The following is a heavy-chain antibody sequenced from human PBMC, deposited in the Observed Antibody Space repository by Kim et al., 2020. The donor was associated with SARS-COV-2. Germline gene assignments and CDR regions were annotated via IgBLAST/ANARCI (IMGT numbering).Heavy chain of an antibody. Sequence: SVKVSCKASGGTFSSYAISWVRQAPGQGLEWMGGIIPIFGTANYAQKFQGRVTITADESTSTAYMELSSLRSEDTAVYYCARTTYSSGPNGGYFDLWGRGTLVTVSS. J-gene: IGHJ2*01. CDR1: GGTFSSYA. CDR2: IIPIFGTA. CDR3: ARTTYSSGPNGGYFDL. D-gene: IGHD6-19*01. V-gene: IGHV1-69*13.